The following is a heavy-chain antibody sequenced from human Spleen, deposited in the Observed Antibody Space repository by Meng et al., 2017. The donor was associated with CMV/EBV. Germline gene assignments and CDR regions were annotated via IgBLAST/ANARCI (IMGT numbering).Heavy chain of an antibody. CDR1: RNFFTRHA. Sequence: ASVKVSCKAPRNFFTRHAITWVRQAPGQGLEWMGWISADNQNTNLIQKFQGRITLTTDTSTSTAYMELRSLRSDDTAVYYCARDPIVVVPAAMDYGMDVWGQGTTVTVSS. J-gene: IGHJ6*02. V-gene: IGHV1-18*01. D-gene: IGHD2-2*01. CDR3: ARDPIVVVPAAMDYGMDV. CDR2: ISADNQNT.